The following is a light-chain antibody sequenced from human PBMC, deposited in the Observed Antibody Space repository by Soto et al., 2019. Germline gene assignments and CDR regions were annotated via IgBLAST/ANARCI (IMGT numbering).Light chain of an antibody. CDR3: QQYYSIPPT. Sequence: DIVMTQSPDSLAVSLGERATINCKSSQILLYSSNNKNYLTWYQHKPGQPPKLLIYWASTRKSGVPDRFSGSGSGTDFTLTISSLQAEDVAVYYCQQYYSIPPTFGGGTKVDIK. V-gene: IGKV4-1*01. J-gene: IGKJ4*01. CDR2: WAS. CDR1: QILLYSSNNKNY.